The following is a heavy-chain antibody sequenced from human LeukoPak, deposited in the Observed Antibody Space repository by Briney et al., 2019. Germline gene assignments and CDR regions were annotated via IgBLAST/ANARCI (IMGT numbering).Heavy chain of an antibody. CDR3: ARPGGYYGSGSYFDY. CDR2: IYSGGST. Sequence: GGSLRLSCAASGFTVSSNYMSWVRQAPGKGLEWVSVIYSGGSTYYADSAKCRFTISRDNSKNTLYLQMNSLRAEDTAVYYCARPGGYYGSGSYFDYWGQGTLSPSPQ. V-gene: IGHV3-53*01. J-gene: IGHJ4*02. CDR1: GFTVSSNY. D-gene: IGHD3-10*01.